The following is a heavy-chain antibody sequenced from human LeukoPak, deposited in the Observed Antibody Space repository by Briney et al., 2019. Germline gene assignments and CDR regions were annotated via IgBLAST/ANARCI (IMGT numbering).Heavy chain of an antibody. V-gene: IGHV4-38-2*02. Sequence: SETLSLTCTVSGYSLSSGYFWGWIRQPPGKGLEWIGAIYHDGTIYYNPSPKSRVTISVDTSKNHFTLKLSSVTAADTAVYYCARYRAFDIWGRGTLVTVSS. J-gene: IGHJ3*02. CDR3: ARYRAFDI. CDR1: GYSLSSGYF. CDR2: IYHDGTI.